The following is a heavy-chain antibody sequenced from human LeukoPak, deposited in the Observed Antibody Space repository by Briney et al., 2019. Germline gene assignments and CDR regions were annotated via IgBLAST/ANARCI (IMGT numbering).Heavy chain of an antibody. Sequence: GGSLRLSCAAPGFTFSSYAMSWVRQAPGKGLEWVSAISDSGGSTYDADSVKGRFTISRDNSKNTLYLQMNSLRAEDTAVYYCAKDTSIGRYCTNGVCSPFDYWGQGTLVTVSS. CDR3: AKDTSIGRYCTNGVCSPFDY. CDR1: GFTFSSYA. J-gene: IGHJ4*02. D-gene: IGHD2-8*01. V-gene: IGHV3-23*01. CDR2: ISDSGGST.